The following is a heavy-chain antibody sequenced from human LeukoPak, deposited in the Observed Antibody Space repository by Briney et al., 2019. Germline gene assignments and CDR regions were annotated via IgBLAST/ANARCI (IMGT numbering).Heavy chain of an antibody. D-gene: IGHD5-18*01. CDR1: GGTFSIYA. V-gene: IGHV1-69*05. CDR3: ARDRTASGPYMDV. Sequence: VASVKVSCKASGGTFSIYAISWVRQAPGQGLEWMGGIIPIFGTANYAQKFQGRVTITTDESTSTAYMELSSLRSEDTAVYYCARDRTASGPYMDVWGKGTTVTVSS. CDR2: IIPIFGTA. J-gene: IGHJ6*03.